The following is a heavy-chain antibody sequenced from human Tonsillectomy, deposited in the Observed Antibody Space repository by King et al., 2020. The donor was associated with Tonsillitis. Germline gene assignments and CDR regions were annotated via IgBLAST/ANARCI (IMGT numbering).Heavy chain of an antibody. V-gene: IGHV1-2*02. Sequence: QLVQSGAEVKKPGASVKVSCKASGYTFTGYYMHWVRQAPGQGLEWMGWINPNSGGAHYAQKFQGRVTMTRDTSISAAYMELSRLRSDDTAVYYCARPATYYYDSSGYYYFVYWGQGTLVTVSS. CDR3: ARPATYYYDSSGYYYFVY. J-gene: IGHJ4*02. D-gene: IGHD3-22*01. CDR1: GYTFTGYY. CDR2: INPNSGGA.